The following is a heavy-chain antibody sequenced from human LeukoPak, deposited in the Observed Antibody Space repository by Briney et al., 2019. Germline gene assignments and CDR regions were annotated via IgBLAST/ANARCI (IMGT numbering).Heavy chain of an antibody. J-gene: IGHJ6*02. V-gene: IGHV4-59*01. CDR3: ARGRSNYYGMDV. D-gene: IGHD1-26*01. Sequence: SETLSLTCSVSDGSINSYYWNWIRRPPGKGLEWIGYIYYNGNTNYSPSLKSRVTMSVDTSKNLFSLKVGSVTAADTAVYYCARGRSNYYGMDVWGQGTTVTVSS. CDR2: IYYNGNT. CDR1: DGSINSYY.